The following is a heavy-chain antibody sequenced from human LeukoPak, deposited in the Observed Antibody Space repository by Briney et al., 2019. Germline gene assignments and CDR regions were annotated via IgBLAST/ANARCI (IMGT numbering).Heavy chain of an antibody. J-gene: IGHJ3*02. Sequence: SETLSLTCTVSGGSISSYYWSWIRQPAGKGLEWIGRIYTSGSTNYNPSLKSRVTMSVDTSKNQFSLKLSSVTAADTAVYYCARDLKPGIAVAGTGGAFDIWGQGTMVTVSS. CDR3: ARDLKPGIAVAGTGGAFDI. CDR2: IYTSGST. V-gene: IGHV4-4*07. CDR1: GGSISSYY. D-gene: IGHD6-19*01.